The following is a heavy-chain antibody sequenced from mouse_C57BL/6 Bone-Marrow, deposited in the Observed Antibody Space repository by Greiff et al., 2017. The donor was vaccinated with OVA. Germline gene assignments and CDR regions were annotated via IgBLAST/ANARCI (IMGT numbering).Heavy chain of an antibody. J-gene: IGHJ2*01. CDR3: ARKRTTRGYYFDY. CDR2: INPSTGGT. D-gene: IGHD5-5*01. Sequence: VQLQQSGPELVKPGASVKISCKASGYSFTGYYMNWVKQSPEKSLEWIGEINPSTGGTTYNQKFKAKATLTVDKSSSTAYMQLKSLTSEDSAVYYCARKRTTRGYYFDYWGQGTTLTVSS. V-gene: IGHV1-42*01. CDR1: GYSFTGYY.